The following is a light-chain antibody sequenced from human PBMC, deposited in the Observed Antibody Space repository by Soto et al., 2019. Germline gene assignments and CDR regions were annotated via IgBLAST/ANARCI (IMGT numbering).Light chain of an antibody. CDR1: QGIRSE. Sequence: AIQMTQSPSSLSASVGDRVTITCRASQGIRSEVGWYQQKPGKAPNLLIYTASSLQSGVPSRFSGSGSGTDFTLTISSLQPEDFATYYCLQDYNYPLTFGGGTKVDIK. J-gene: IGKJ4*01. V-gene: IGKV1-6*01. CDR2: TAS. CDR3: LQDYNYPLT.